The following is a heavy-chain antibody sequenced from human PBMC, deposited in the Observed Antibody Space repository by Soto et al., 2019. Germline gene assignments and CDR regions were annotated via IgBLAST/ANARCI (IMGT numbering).Heavy chain of an antibody. CDR1: GFTFSSYE. J-gene: IGHJ4*02. CDR2: ISSSGSTI. V-gene: IGHV3-48*03. D-gene: IGHD6-6*01. Sequence: SLILSCAASGFTFSSYEMNWVRHAPGKGLEWVSYISSSGSTIYYADSVKGRFTISRDNAKNSLYLQMNSLRAEDTAVYYCAGSELVREYYFEYWGQGTLVTVSS. CDR3: AGSELVREYYFEY.